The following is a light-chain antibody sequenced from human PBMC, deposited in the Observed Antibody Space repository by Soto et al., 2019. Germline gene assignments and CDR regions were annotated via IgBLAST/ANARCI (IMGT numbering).Light chain of an antibody. Sequence: QSVWTQPASVSGSPGQSITISCTGTSSDVGGYNYVSWYQQHPGKAPKLMIYDVSNRPSGVSNRFSGSKSGNTASLTISGLQAEDEADYYCSSYTSSSTLVFGTGTKVTVL. V-gene: IGLV2-14*01. J-gene: IGLJ1*01. CDR2: DVS. CDR1: SSDVGGYNY. CDR3: SSYTSSSTLV.